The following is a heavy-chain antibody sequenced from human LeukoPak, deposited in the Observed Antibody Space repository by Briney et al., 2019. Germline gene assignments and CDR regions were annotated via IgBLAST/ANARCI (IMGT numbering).Heavy chain of an antibody. V-gene: IGHV3-33*08. D-gene: IGHD3-22*01. CDR1: GFTFSSYG. Sequence: PGGSLRLSCATSGFTFSSYGMHWVRQAPGKGLEWVAVIWYDGSNKYYADSVKGRFTISRDNSKNTLYLQMNSLRAEDTAVYYCASRDSSGYYYEDYYYYGMDVWGQGTTVTVSS. J-gene: IGHJ6*02. CDR3: ASRDSSGYYYEDYYYYGMDV. CDR2: IWYDGSNK.